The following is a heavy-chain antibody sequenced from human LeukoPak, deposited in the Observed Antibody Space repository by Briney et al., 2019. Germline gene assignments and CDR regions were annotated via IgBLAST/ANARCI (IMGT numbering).Heavy chain of an antibody. J-gene: IGHJ4*02. CDR1: GFTFSSHG. D-gene: IGHD3-10*01. V-gene: IGHV3-23*01. CDR3: AKVTYGSGTYGAFDS. CDR2: ISGSGDYT. Sequence: GGSLRLSCAASGFTFSSHGMSWVRQAPGKGLEWVSTISGSGDYTYYADSVKGRFTISRDNSKNALYLQMNSLRAEDTAVYYCAKVTYGSGTYGAFDSWGQGTLVTVSS.